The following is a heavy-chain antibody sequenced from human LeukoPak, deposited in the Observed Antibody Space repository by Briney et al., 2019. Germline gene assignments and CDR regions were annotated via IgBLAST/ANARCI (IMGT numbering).Heavy chain of an antibody. V-gene: IGHV6-1*01. J-gene: IGHJ6*03. Sequence: SQTLSLTCAISGDSVSSNSAAWNWIRQSPSRGLEWLGRTYYRSKWYNDYAVSVKSRITINPDTSKNQFSLQLNSVTPEDTAVYYCARSYGDRQYYYYYMDVWGKGTTVTVSS. CDR2: TYYRSKWYN. CDR1: GDSVSSNSAA. CDR3: ARSYGDRQYYYYYMDV. D-gene: IGHD4-17*01.